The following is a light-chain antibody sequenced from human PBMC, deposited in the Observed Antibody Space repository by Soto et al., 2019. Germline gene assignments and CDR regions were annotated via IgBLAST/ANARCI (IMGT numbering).Light chain of an antibody. CDR3: QQYGSSPLFT. J-gene: IGKJ3*01. CDR1: QSVSSSY. Sequence: EIVLTQSPGTLSLSPGERATLSCRASQSVSSSYLAWYQQKPGQAPRILIYGASSRATGIPDRFSGSGSGTDFTLIISRLEPEDFAVYYCQQYGSSPLFTFGPGTKVAIK. CDR2: GAS. V-gene: IGKV3-20*01.